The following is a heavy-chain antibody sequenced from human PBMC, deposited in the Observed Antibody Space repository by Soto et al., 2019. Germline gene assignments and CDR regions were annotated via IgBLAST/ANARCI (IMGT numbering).Heavy chain of an antibody. CDR3: ARSPILGASNHWFDP. D-gene: IGHD1-26*01. CDR1: GYTFTSYD. Sequence: ASVKVSCKASGYTFTSYDINWARQATGQGLEWMGRMNPNSGNTAYAQKFQGRVTMTRNTSISTAHMQLSGLRSEDTAIYYCARSPILGASNHWFDPWGQGTLVTAPQ. V-gene: IGHV1-8*01. CDR2: MNPNSGNT. J-gene: IGHJ5*02.